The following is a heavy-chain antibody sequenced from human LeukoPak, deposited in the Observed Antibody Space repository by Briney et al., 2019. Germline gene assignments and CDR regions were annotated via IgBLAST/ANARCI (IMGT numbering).Heavy chain of an antibody. CDR1: GYTFTSYY. V-gene: IGHV1-46*01. D-gene: IGHD3-22*01. CDR3: ARIPTYYYDSSGYYHRNWFDP. CDR2: INPSGGST. J-gene: IGHJ5*02. Sequence: ASVKVSCKASGYTFTSYYMHWVRQAPGQGLEWMGIINPSGGSTSYAQKFQGRVTMTRDTSISTAYMELSRLRSDDTAVYYCARIPTYYYDSSGYYHRNWFDPWGQGTLVTVSS.